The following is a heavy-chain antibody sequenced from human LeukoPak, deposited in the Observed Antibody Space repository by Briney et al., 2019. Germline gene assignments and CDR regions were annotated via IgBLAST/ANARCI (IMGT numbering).Heavy chain of an antibody. D-gene: IGHD3-22*01. CDR3: AVQFDSSGYFTFDI. Sequence: PSETLSLTCTVSGGSISSNNYYWSWIRQPAGKGLEWIGRIYTSGSTNYNPSLKSRVTMSVDTSKNQFSLKLSSVTAADTAVYYCAVQFDSSGYFTFDIWGQGTMVTVSS. V-gene: IGHV4-61*02. J-gene: IGHJ3*02. CDR2: IYTSGST. CDR1: GGSISSNNYY.